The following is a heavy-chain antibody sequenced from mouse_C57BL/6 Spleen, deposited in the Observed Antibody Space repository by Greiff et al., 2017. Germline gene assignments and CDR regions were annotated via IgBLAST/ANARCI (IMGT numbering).Heavy chain of an antibody. D-gene: IGHD1-1*01. V-gene: IGHV5-4*01. J-gene: IGHJ2*01. CDR3: AREETTVVAEYYFDY. CDR1: GFTFSSYA. Sequence: EVKLVESGGGLVKPGGSLKLSCAASGFTFSSYAMSWVRQTPEKRLEWVATISDGGSYTYYPDNVKGRFTISRDNAKNNLYLQVSHLKSEDTAMYYCAREETTVVAEYYFDYWGQGTTLTVSS. CDR2: ISDGGSYT.